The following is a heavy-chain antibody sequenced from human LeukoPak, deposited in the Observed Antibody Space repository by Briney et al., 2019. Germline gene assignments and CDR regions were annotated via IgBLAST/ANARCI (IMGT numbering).Heavy chain of an antibody. CDR3: ARSYDFWSGYMDV. J-gene: IGHJ6*03. V-gene: IGHV3-64*01. Sequence: GGSLRLSCAASGFTFSSYAMSWVRQAPGKGLEYVSGISSNGGSTFYANSVNGRFTIFRDNSETTVYLQMGSLRTEDMAVYYCARSYDFWSGYMDVWGKGTTVTVSS. D-gene: IGHD3-3*01. CDR2: ISSNGGST. CDR1: GFTFSSYA.